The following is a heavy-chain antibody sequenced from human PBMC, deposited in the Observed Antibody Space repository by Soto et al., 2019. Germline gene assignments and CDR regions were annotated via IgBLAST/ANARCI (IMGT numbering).Heavy chain of an antibody. CDR2: ISGSGGST. D-gene: IGHD3-22*01. V-gene: IGHV3-23*01. CDR1: GFTFSSYA. J-gene: IGHJ4*02. Sequence: EVQLLESGGGLVQPGGSLRLSCAASGFTFSSYAMSWVRQAPGKGLEWVSAISGSGGSTYYADSVKGRFTISRDNSKNQLYLQMNRLRAGDTAVYYCAKDGQVVVIYYFDYWGQGTLVTVSS. CDR3: AKDGQVVVIYYFDY.